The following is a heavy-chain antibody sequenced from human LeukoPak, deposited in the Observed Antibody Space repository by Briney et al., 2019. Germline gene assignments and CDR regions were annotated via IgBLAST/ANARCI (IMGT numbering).Heavy chain of an antibody. CDR3: ARVGYDSSGYYYVFGY. J-gene: IGHJ4*02. Sequence: PGGSLRLSCAASGFTFSNYGMNWVRQAPGKGLEWVSGISGSGGSTYYADSVKGRFTISRDNSKNTLYPQMNSLRAEDTAVYYCARVGYDSSGYYYVFGYWGQGTLVTVSS. V-gene: IGHV3-23*01. CDR1: GFTFSNYG. D-gene: IGHD3-22*01. CDR2: ISGSGGST.